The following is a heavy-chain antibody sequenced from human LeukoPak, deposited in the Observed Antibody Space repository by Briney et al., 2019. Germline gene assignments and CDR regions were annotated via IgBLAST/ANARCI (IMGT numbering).Heavy chain of an antibody. CDR3: AKDLISSSWPNWFDP. CDR1: GFTLSSYA. V-gene: IGHV3-23*01. D-gene: IGHD6-13*01. J-gene: IGHJ5*02. CDR2: ISGSGGNT. Sequence: PGGSLRLSCAASGFTLSSYAMSWVRQAPGRGVGWVSAISGSGGNTYYADSVKGRFTISRDNSKNTLYLQMNSLRAEDTAVYYCAKDLISSSWPNWFDPWGQGTLVTVSS.